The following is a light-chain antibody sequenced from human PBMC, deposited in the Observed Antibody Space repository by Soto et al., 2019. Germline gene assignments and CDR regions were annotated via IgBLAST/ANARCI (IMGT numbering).Light chain of an antibody. V-gene: IGLV2-14*01. Sequence: QSALTQPASVSGSPGQSITISCTGTSSDVGAYNFVSWYQQFPGKAPKLMIYEVSNRPSGVSDRFSGSKSGNTASLIISGLHAEDEADYYCSSQTGSATMVVGGGTKVTVL. CDR3: SSQTGSATMV. CDR2: EVS. J-gene: IGLJ3*02. CDR1: SSDVGAYNF.